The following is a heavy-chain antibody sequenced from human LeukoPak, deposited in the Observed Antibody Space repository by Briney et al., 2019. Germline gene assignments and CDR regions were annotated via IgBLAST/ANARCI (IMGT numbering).Heavy chain of an antibody. CDR2: IIPIFGTA. V-gene: IGHV1-69*05. CDR1: GGTFSSYA. Sequence: SVKVSCKASGGTFSSYAISWVRQAPGQGLEWMGGIIPIFGTANYAQKFQGRVTITTDESTSTAYMELSSLRPEDTAVYYCARSPSYGGKTHAFDIWGQGTMVTVSS. CDR3: ARSPSYGGKTHAFDI. J-gene: IGHJ3*02. D-gene: IGHD5-18*01.